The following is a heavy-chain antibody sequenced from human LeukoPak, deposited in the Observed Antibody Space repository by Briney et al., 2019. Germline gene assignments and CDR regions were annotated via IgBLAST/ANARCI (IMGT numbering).Heavy chain of an antibody. D-gene: IGHD1-14*01. CDR3: ARDLGAGGRYYYYYMDV. CDR1: GGSISSYY. J-gene: IGHJ6*03. Sequence: PSETLSLTCTVSGGSISSYYWSWIRQPAGKGLEWIGRIYTSGSTNYNPSLKSRVTMSVDTSKNQFSLKLSSVTAADTAVYYCARDLGAGGRYYYYYMDVWGKGTTVTVSS. CDR2: IYTSGST. V-gene: IGHV4-4*07.